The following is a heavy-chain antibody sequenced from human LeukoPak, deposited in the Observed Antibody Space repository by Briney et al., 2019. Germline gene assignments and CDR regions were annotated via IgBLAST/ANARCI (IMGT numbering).Heavy chain of an antibody. J-gene: IGHJ4*02. D-gene: IGHD3-22*01. CDR1: GGSVTNTDYY. Sequence: SETLSLTCTVSGGSVTNTDYYWGWIRQLPGKGLEWIVSINHSGNINYNAPLKSRVTISIDTSKNKFFLKLTDVTAADTAVYYCARERYASSGYQFDYWGRGTLVTVSS. CDR2: INHSGNI. V-gene: IGHV4-39*02. CDR3: ARERYASSGYQFDY.